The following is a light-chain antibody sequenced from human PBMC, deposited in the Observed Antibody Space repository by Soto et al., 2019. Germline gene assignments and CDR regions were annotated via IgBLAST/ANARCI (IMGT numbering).Light chain of an antibody. CDR3: SSSTTTTSLVL. Sequence: QSALTQPASVSGSPGQSITISCTGTSSDIRGYYYVSWYQQYPGKVPKLVIYDVSHRPSGVSNRFSGSKSGNTASLTISGLQAEDEANYYCSSSTTTTSLVLFGGGTKLPVL. CDR1: SSDIRGYYY. J-gene: IGLJ3*02. V-gene: IGLV2-14*01. CDR2: DVS.